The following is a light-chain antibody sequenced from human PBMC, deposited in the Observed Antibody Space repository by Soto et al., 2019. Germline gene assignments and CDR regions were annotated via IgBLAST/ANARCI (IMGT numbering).Light chain of an antibody. Sequence: QSALTQPASVSGSPGQSITLSCTGTSSDVGGFDSVSWYQQHPGSAPKLMIYEVTNRPSGVSHRFSGSKSGNTASLTISGLQTEDEADYYCSSYTSSNTLVFGTGTKVT. CDR2: EVT. V-gene: IGLV2-14*01. J-gene: IGLJ1*01. CDR3: SSYTSSNTLV. CDR1: SSDVGGFDS.